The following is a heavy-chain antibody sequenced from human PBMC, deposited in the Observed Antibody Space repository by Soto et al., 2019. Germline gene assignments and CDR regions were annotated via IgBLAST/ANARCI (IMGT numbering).Heavy chain of an antibody. Sequence: KTSETLSLTCIVSGSSISSSGYYWGWIRQPPGKGLEWIASMYYNVGTYYNPSLKSRVTISVDTSANQFSLKLSSVTAADTAVYYCARLPSLNWRDYWSQTTLVTAS. J-gene: IGHJ4*02. V-gene: IGHV4-39*01. CDR2: MYYNVGT. CDR1: GSSISSSGYY. CDR3: ARLPSLNWRDY.